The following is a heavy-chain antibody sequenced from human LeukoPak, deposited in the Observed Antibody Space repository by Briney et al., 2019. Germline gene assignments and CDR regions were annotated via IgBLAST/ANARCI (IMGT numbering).Heavy chain of an antibody. CDR3: ANPLGYSSSWYFDY. V-gene: IGHV3-30*04. J-gene: IGHJ4*02. CDR1: GFTVSSYA. CDR2: ISYDGSNK. Sequence: GRSLRLSCAASGFTVSSYAMHWVRQAPGKGLEWVAVISYDGSNKYYADSVKGRFTISRDNSKNTLYLQMNSLRAEDTAVYYCANPLGYSSSWYFDYWGQGTLVTVSS. D-gene: IGHD6-13*01.